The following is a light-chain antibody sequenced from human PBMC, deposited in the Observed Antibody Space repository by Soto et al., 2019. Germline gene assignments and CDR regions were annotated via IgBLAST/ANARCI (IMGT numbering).Light chain of an antibody. J-gene: IGLJ2*01. CDR3: QSYDSSLSGPYVV. Sequence: QSVLTQPPSVSGAPGQRVTISCTGSSSNIGAGYDVHWYQQLPGTAPKLLIYGNSNRPSGVPDRFSGSKSGTSASLALTGLQAEDEADYYCQSYDSSLSGPYVVFGGGTKLTVL. V-gene: IGLV1-40*01. CDR1: SSNIGAGYD. CDR2: GNS.